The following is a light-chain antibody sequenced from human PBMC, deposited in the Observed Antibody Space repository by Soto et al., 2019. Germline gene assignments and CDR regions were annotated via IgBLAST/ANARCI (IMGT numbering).Light chain of an antibody. J-gene: IGKJ4*01. CDR1: RGIDTY. Sequence: EIVLTQSPATLSLSPGERATLSCRASRGIDTYLAWYQQKRGQAPRLLIYDASNRTTGIPARFSGGGSGTDFTLSISSLETDEFAVYYCQKRSSWPLTFGGGTKVEIK. CDR3: QKRSSWPLT. V-gene: IGKV3-11*01. CDR2: DAS.